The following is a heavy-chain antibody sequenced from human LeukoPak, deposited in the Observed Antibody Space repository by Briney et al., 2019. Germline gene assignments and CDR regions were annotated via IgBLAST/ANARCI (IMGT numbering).Heavy chain of an antibody. J-gene: IGHJ4*01. D-gene: IGHD5-24*01. Sequence: SETLSLTCTVSGTSISSFFCNWVRQPPGKGLEWIGYIYKSENTNYNPSLKSRVTISGDTSKNEFSLKLTSVTAADTAEYYCVIGEGWQPDYWGQGTLVTVSS. CDR1: GTSISSFF. CDR3: VIGEGWQPDY. V-gene: IGHV4-59*01. CDR2: IYKSENT.